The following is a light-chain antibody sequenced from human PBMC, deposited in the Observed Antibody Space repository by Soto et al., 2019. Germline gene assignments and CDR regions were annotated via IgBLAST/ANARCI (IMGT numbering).Light chain of an antibody. Sequence: EIVLTQSPATLSLSPGERATLSCRASQSVSIYLAWYQQKPGQAPRLLINDASSRSSGIPARFSGSGSGTEFTLTISSLEPEDFAVYYCQQRSNWPRLTFGGGTRVEIK. J-gene: IGKJ4*01. CDR2: DAS. V-gene: IGKV3-11*01. CDR1: QSVSIY. CDR3: QQRSNWPRLT.